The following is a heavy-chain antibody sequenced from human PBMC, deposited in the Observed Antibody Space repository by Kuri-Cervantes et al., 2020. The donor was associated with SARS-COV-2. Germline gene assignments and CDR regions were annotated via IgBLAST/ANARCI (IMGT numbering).Heavy chain of an antibody. J-gene: IGHJ3*02. CDR1: GFTFSSYS. V-gene: IGHV3-48*01. D-gene: IGHD5-18*01. Sequence: GGSLRLSCAASGFTFSSYSMNWVRQAPGKGLEWVSYISSSSSTIYYADSVKGRFTISRDNAKNSLYLQMNSLRAEDTAVYYCARAPGGYSYGYMWAFEIWGQGTMVTVSS. CDR2: ISSSSSTI. CDR3: ARAPGGYSYGYMWAFEI.